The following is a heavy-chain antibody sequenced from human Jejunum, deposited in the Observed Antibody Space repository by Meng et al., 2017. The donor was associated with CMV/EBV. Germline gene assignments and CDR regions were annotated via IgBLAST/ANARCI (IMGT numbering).Heavy chain of an antibody. CDR3: ARDIIRPDY. V-gene: IGHV3-7*01. CDR2: IKQDGSEK. J-gene: IGHJ4*02. Sequence: LSVPASGFTFSSYWMTWVRQVPGKGLEWVANIKQDGSEKNYVDSVKGRFTISRDNAKNSLYLQMNSLRAEDTAVYYCARDIIRPDYWGQGTLVTVSS. D-gene: IGHD3-3*01. CDR1: GFTFSSYW.